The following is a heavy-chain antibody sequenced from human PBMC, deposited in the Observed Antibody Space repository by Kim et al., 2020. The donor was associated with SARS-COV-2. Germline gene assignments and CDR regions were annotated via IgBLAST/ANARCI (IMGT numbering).Heavy chain of an antibody. Sequence: SETLSLTCNVSADSFATFYCGWVRQPPGKGLEWIGYIYYTGRLKYNPSLKSRVTLSLDTSKGQFSLTLTSGTAADTACYLFVTTSCGRVVLWAQGTLVT. D-gene: IGHD3-16*01. V-gene: IGHV4-59*03. CDR1: ADSFATFY. CDR3: VTTSCGRVVL. CDR2: IYYTGRL. J-gene: IGHJ1*01.